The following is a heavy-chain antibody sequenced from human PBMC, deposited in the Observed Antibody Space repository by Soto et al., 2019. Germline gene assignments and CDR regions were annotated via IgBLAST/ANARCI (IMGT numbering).Heavy chain of an antibody. V-gene: IGHV3-48*02. CDR3: ARDVWFGEPTYYYYGMDV. J-gene: IGHJ6*02. Sequence: WWSLRLSCSASVFTFSSYSMNWFRQAPGKGLEWVSYISSSSSTIYYADSVKGRFTISRDNAKNSLYLQMNSLRDEDTAVYYCARDVWFGEPTYYYYGMDVWGQGTTVTVSS. CDR2: ISSSSSTI. D-gene: IGHD3-10*01. CDR1: VFTFSSYS.